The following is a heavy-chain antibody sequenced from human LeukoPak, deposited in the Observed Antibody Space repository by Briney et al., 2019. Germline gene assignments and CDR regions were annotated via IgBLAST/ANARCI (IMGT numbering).Heavy chain of an antibody. D-gene: IGHD3-10*01. CDR1: GGSISSSSYY. CDR2: IYYSGYT. CDR3: ARTTMVRGTYYMDV. V-gene: IGHV4-61*05. Sequence: PSETLSLTCTVSGGSISSSSYYWGWIRQPPGKGLEWIGYIYYSGYTNYNPSLKSRVTISVDTSKNQFSPKLSSVTAADTAVYYCARTTMVRGTYYMDVWGKGTTVTISS. J-gene: IGHJ6*03.